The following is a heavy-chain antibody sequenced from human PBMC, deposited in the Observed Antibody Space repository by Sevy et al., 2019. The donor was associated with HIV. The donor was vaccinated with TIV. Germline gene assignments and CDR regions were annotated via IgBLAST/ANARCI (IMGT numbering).Heavy chain of an antibody. CDR2: INLSGST. V-gene: IGHV4-34*01. Sequence: SETLSLTCAVYGGSFSGYYWSWIRQPPGKGLEWFGEINLSGSTNYNPSLKSRVTISVDTSKNQFSLKLSSVTAADTAVYYCAREEWGGGDYWGQGTLVTVSS. J-gene: IGHJ4*02. D-gene: IGHD3-16*01. CDR1: GGSFSGYY. CDR3: AREEWGGGDY.